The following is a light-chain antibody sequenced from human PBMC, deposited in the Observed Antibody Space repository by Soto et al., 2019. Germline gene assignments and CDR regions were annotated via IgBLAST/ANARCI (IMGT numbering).Light chain of an antibody. V-gene: IGKV3-20*01. CDR3: QQYDSSPRA. Sequence: EIVWPQSPGTLSLSPGERATLSCRASQSISVTYLAWYQQKPGQAPRLLVYGASSRATGIPARFSVSGSGTDFTLTISSLQPEDFAVYYCQQYDSSPRAFGQGTKVDIK. CDR2: GAS. CDR1: QSISVTY. J-gene: IGKJ1*01.